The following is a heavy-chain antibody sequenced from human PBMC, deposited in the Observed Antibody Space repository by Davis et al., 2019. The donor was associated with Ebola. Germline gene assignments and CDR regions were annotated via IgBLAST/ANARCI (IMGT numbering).Heavy chain of an antibody. CDR1: GFTFSSYS. CDR2: ISSSSSTI. D-gene: IGHD7-27*01. V-gene: IGHV3-48*02. CDR3: ARVGIGDSTWGWFDP. Sequence: GESLKISCAASGFTFSSYSMNWVRQAPGKGLEWVSYISSSSSTIYYADSVKGRFTISRDNAKNSLYLQMNSLRDEDTAVYYCARVGIGDSTWGWFDPWGQGTLVTVSS. J-gene: IGHJ5*02.